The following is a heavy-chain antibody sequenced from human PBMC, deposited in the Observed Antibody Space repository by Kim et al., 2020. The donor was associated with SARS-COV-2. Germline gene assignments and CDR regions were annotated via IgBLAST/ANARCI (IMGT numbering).Heavy chain of an antibody. J-gene: IGHJ4*02. V-gene: IGHV3-7*04. CDR3: ARLGGSSWNFDY. D-gene: IGHD6-13*01. Sequence: YYVDSVKGRFTISRDNAKNSLYLQMNSLRDEDTAVYYCARLGGSSWNFDYWGQGTLVTVSS.